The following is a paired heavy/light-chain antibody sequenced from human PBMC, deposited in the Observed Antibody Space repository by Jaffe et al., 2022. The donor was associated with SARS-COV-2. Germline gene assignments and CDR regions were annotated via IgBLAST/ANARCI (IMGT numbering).Light chain of an antibody. CDR1: QSPLHSNGFYF. J-gene: IGKJ2*01. CDR2: AGS. CDR3: MQGLQTPYT. Sequence: DIVMTQSPLSLSVTPGEPASISCRSSQSPLHSNGFYFFDWYLQKPGQSPQVLIYAGSYRASGVPDRFSGSGSGTDFTLKISRVEAEDVGVYYCMQGLQTPYTFGQGTKLEIK. V-gene: IGKV2-28*01.
Heavy chain of an antibody. J-gene: IGHJ4*02. V-gene: IGHV3-74*01. D-gene: IGHD3-10*01. Sequence: EVQLVESGGGLVQPGGSLRLSCTASGFTFSNYWMHWIRQAPGKGLVWVSRSDTDGSITNYADSVRGRFTISRDNAKNTMYLQMNSLRAEDTAVYYCARDVAGPGGHWGQGTLVTVSS. CDR3: ARDVAGPGGH. CDR2: SDTDGSIT. CDR1: GFTFSNYW.